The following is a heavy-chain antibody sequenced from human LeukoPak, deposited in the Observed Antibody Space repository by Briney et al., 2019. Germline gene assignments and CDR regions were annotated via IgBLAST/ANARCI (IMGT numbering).Heavy chain of an antibody. CDR3: ARGRFSGPDDY. Sequence: GGSLRLSCAFSEFSVSSNYMNWARQAPGKGLEWVSVIYSGGATYYADSVRGRFTISRDNSKNMVSLQMTSLGAEDTAVYYCARGRFSGPDDYWGQGTLVTVSS. J-gene: IGHJ4*02. CDR2: IYSGGAT. V-gene: IGHV3-53*01. CDR1: EFSVSSNY. D-gene: IGHD6-19*01.